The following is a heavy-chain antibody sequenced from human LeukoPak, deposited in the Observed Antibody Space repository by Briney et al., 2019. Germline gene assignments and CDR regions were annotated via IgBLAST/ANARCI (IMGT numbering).Heavy chain of an antibody. CDR2: IRYDGSNK. V-gene: IGHV3-30*02. D-gene: IGHD5-12*01. CDR1: GFTFSTYI. J-gene: IGHJ4*02. Sequence: GGSLRLSCAVSGFTFSTYIMNWVRQAPGKGLEWVAFIRYDGSNKYYADSVKGRFTISRDNSKNTLYMQMNSLRAEDTAVYYCAKDRVSSGYDGFDYWGQGTLVTVSS. CDR3: AKDRVSSGYDGFDY.